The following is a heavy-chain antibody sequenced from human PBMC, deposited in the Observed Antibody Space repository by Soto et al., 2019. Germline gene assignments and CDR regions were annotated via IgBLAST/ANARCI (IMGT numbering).Heavy chain of an antibody. CDR3: AVAGLPFEY. CDR2: INPNSGDT. CDR1: GYTFTGYY. Sequence: QVQLVQSGAEVKKPGASVKVSCKTSGYTFTGYYIHWVRQAPGQGLEWMALINPNSGDTNYGHKFQGRVTLTRDTSINTVSMEVTSLRFDDTAVYYCAVAGLPFEYWGQGTLVTVSS. D-gene: IGHD6-19*01. V-gene: IGHV1-2*02. J-gene: IGHJ4*02.